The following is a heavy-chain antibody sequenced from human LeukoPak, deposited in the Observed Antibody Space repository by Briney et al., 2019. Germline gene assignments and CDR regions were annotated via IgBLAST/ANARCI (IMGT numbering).Heavy chain of an antibody. V-gene: IGHV3-7*03. CDR1: GFTFSTYW. Sequence: GGSLRLSCAASGFTFSTYWMTWVRQAPGEGLEWVANMDQDGSDKYYVDSVKGRFTISRDNAKNSLYLQMNSLRAEDTAVYYCARTAWISLWFLDYWGQGTLVTVSS. D-gene: IGHD3-10*01. J-gene: IGHJ4*02. CDR2: MDQDGSDK. CDR3: ARTAWISLWFLDY.